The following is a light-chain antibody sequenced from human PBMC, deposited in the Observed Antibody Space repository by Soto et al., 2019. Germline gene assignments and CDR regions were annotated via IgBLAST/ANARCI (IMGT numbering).Light chain of an antibody. Sequence: HSALTQPASVSGSPGQSITISCTGTSRDVGGYNYVSWYQQHPGKAPKLMIYDVRNRPSGVSNRFSGSKSVNTASLTISGLQAEDEADYYCSSYTTISTYVFGTGTKLTVL. V-gene: IGLV2-14*01. CDR1: SRDVGGYNY. CDR2: DVR. CDR3: SSYTTISTYV. J-gene: IGLJ1*01.